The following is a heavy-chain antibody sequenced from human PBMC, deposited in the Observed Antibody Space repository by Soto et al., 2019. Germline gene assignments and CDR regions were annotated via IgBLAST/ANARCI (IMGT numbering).Heavy chain of an antibody. CDR2: ISYSGST. CDR3: ARVSWGTGYD. J-gene: IGHJ4*02. Sequence: SETLSLTCTVSGGSISDSSWSWIRQPPGKGLEWIGYISYSGSTIYSPSLKSRVTISVDTSKNQFSLNLSSVTAADTAVYYCARVSWGTGYDWGQGTLVTVSS. CDR1: GGSISDSS. D-gene: IGHD2-2*01. V-gene: IGHV4-59*01.